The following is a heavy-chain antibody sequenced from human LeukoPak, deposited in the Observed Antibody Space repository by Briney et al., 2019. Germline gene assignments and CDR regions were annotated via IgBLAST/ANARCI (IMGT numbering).Heavy chain of an antibody. CDR2: IYSGGST. V-gene: IGHV3-53*01. CDR3: ARAIGDPFDY. CDR1: GFTFSNYA. J-gene: IGHJ4*02. D-gene: IGHD3-10*01. Sequence: PGGSLRLSCATSGFTFSNYAMSWVRQAPGKGLEWVSVIYSGGSTYYADSVKGRFTISRDNSKNTLYLQMNSLRAEDTAVYYCARAIGDPFDYWGQGTLVTVSS.